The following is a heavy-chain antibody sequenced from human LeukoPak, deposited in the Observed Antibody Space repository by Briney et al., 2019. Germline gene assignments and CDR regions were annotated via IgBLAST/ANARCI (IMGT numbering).Heavy chain of an antibody. V-gene: IGHV3-30*04. Sequence: PETSLRLSCAASGFTFSSYAMHWVRQAPGKGLEWVAVISYDRSLKYYADSVRGRFTISSDNSKNTLYLQMNSLRVEDTAVYYCARDPTAVANLPQYYLVYWGQGILVTVSS. CDR2: ISYDRSLK. CDR1: GFTFSSYA. J-gene: IGHJ4*02. CDR3: ARDPTAVANLPQYYLVY. D-gene: IGHD4-23*01.